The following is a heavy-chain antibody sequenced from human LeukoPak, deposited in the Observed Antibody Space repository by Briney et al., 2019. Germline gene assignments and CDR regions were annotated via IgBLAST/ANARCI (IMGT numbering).Heavy chain of an antibody. Sequence: SETLSLTCTVSGDSISGYDWSWIRQPPGKGLEWIGYIYYNGSTTYNASLKSRVTILVDTSKNQFSLKLSSVTAADTAVYYCARYSHSSGWSKDAFDIWGQGTMVTVSS. V-gene: IGHV4-59*01. CDR1: GDSISGYD. D-gene: IGHD6-19*01. CDR3: ARYSHSSGWSKDAFDI. CDR2: IYYNGST. J-gene: IGHJ3*02.